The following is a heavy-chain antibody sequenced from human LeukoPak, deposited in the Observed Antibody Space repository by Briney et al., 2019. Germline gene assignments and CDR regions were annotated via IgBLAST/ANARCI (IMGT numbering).Heavy chain of an antibody. CDR1: GYTFIDYY. CDR2: INPNSGDT. V-gene: IGHV1-2*02. D-gene: IGHD3-16*01. CDR3: ARDGGLDS. Sequence: ASVKGSCKASGYTFIDYYMHWGRQAPGQGLEWMGWINPNSGDTNYAQKFQGRVTMTRDTSISTAYMELSRLRYDDTAIYYCARDGGLDSWGQGTLVTVSS. J-gene: IGHJ4*02.